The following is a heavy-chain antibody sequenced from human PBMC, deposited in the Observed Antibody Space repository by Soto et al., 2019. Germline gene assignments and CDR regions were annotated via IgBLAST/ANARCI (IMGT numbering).Heavy chain of an antibody. J-gene: IGHJ4*02. CDR3: AGHRSAWFIFES. D-gene: IGHD6-13*01. CDR1: GFTFSSYA. Sequence: PGGSLRLSCAASGFTFSSYAMNWVRQAPGKGLEWVSVISGGAETTDFADSVKGRFSISRDNSKNTLYLQMNNLRPEDTATYYCAGHRSAWFIFESWGQGTLVTVSS. CDR2: ISGGAETT. V-gene: IGHV3-23*01.